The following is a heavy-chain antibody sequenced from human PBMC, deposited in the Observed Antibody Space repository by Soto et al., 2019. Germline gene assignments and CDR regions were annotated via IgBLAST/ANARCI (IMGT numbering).Heavy chain of an antibody. CDR1: GYSFTSYW. D-gene: IGHD3-22*01. V-gene: IGHV5-51*01. Sequence: GESLKISCKGSGYSFTSYWIGWVRQMPGKGLEWMGIIYPGDSDTRYSPSFQGQVTISADKSISTAYLQWSSLKASDTAMYYCARRKYYYDSSGYYPHGSYYYGMDVWGQGTTVPVSS. J-gene: IGHJ6*02. CDR3: ARRKYYYDSSGYYPHGSYYYGMDV. CDR2: IYPGDSDT.